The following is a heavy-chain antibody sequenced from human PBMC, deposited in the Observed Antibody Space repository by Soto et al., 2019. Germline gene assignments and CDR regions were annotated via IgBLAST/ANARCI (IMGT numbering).Heavy chain of an antibody. CDR3: VRGPSDHKLRLVEWPYGDY. D-gene: IGHD3-3*01. V-gene: IGHV3-53*01. CDR1: GFIVSSNQ. Sequence: GGSLRLSCVASGFIVSSNQMSWVRQAPGKGLEWVSVIYSGHTTYYADSVEGRFTISRDDSKNTLYLQMNSLRVEDTAVYYCVRGPSDHKLRLVEWPYGDYWGQGALVTSPQ. J-gene: IGHJ4*02. CDR2: IYSGHTT.